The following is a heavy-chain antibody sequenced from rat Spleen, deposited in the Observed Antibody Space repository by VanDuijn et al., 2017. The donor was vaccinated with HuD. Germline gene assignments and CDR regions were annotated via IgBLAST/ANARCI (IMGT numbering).Heavy chain of an antibody. CDR3: ARADVAARSTEGI. CDR1: EFHLSRYG. D-gene: IGHD1-11*01. J-gene: IGHJ2*01. Sequence: QVQLKESGLGLVTPSLTLSLTCTVSEFHLSRYGVIWVRQTPGKGLEWMGGIWGNGNTNYNSVYKSRLSNRRDTSKSQVYLKMKSLQTEDTATYVCARADVAARSTEGIWGQGFMVTVSS. V-gene: IGHV2-13*01. CDR2: IWGNGNT.